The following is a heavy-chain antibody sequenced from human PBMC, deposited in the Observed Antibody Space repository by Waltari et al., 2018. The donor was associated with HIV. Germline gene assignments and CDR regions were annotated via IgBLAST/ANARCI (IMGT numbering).Heavy chain of an antibody. Sequence: QVQLQQWGAGLLKPSETLSLTCAVYGGSFRGFYWSWIRQPPGKWLEWIGEINHSGSTNYNPSLKSRVTISVDTSKNQFSLKLSSVTAADTAVYYCARGPRELLRWFDYWGQGTLVTVSS. D-gene: IGHD1-26*01. CDR2: INHSGST. V-gene: IGHV4-34*01. CDR1: GGSFRGFY. CDR3: ARGPRELLRWFDY. J-gene: IGHJ4*02.